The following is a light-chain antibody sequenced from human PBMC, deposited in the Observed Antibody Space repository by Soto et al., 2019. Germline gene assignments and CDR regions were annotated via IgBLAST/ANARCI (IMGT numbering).Light chain of an antibody. Sequence: QAVVTQPASVSGSPGQSITISCTGTSSDVGGYKYVSWYQQYPGKAPKLMIYEVSNRPSGVSNRFSGSKSGNTASLTISGLQAEDEADYYCSSYTSSSSPYVFGTGTKLTVL. CDR1: SSDVGGYKY. J-gene: IGLJ1*01. CDR2: EVS. V-gene: IGLV2-14*01. CDR3: SSYTSSSSPYV.